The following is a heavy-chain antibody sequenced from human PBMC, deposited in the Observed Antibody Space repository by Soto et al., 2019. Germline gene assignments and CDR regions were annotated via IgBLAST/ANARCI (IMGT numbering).Heavy chain of an antibody. CDR3: ARLNTYYYYYMDV. V-gene: IGHV4-59*08. CDR2: IYYSGST. Sequence: GKGGTSETLSLTCTVSGGSISSYYWSWIRQPPGKGLEWIGYIYYSGSTNYNPSLKSRVTISVEKSKNQFSLKLSSVTAADTAVYYCARLNTYYYYYMDVWGKGTTVTVSS. CDR1: GGSISSYY. J-gene: IGHJ6*03.